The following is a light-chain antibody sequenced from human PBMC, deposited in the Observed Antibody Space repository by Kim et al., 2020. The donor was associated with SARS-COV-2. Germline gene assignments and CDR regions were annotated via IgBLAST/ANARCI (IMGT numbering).Light chain of an antibody. J-gene: IGLJ3*02. CDR3: SSYTSSSTRV. V-gene: IGLV2-14*03. CDR1: SSDVGGYNY. Sequence: GQSITISCTGTSSDVGGYNYVSWYQQHPGKAPKLMIYDVSNRPSGVSNRFSGSKSGNTASLTISGLQAEDEADEYCSSYTSSSTRVFGGGTQLTVL. CDR2: DVS.